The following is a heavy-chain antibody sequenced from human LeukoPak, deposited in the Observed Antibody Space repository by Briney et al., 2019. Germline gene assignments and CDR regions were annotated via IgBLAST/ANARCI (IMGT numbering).Heavy chain of an antibody. J-gene: IGHJ4*02. CDR3: AKGQELDDGVFDS. CDR1: GFTFSSLA. V-gene: IGHV3-23*01. Sequence: GGSLRLSCTASGFTFSSLAMTWVRQAPRKGLEWVSTIRSNGDTTYNADSVKGRFTISRDNSKNTLYLELNSLRVEDTATFYCAKGQELDDGVFDSWGQGTMVTVSS. CDR2: IRSNGDTT. D-gene: IGHD1-1*01.